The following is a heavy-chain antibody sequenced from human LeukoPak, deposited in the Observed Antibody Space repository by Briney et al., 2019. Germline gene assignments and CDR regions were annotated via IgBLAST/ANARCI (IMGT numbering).Heavy chain of an antibody. CDR3: ARGGYNFDP. Sequence: PSETLSLTCTVSGGFISSYYWSWIRQPPGRGLEWIGYSHYTGGTNYNPSLKSRVTISIDASKNQLSLKLSSVTAADAAVYYCARGGYNFDPWGQGFLVTVSS. V-gene: IGHV4-59*01. CDR1: GGFISSYY. CDR2: SHYTGGT. J-gene: IGHJ5*02. D-gene: IGHD5-24*01.